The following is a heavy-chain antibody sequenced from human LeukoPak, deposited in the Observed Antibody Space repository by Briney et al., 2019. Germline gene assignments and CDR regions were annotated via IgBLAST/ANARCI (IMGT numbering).Heavy chain of an antibody. Sequence: SETLFLTCSVSGGFISSSSYYWGWIRQPPGKGLEWIGDIYYSGSSYYDPSLKSRVAISIDTSKNQLSLRLSPVTAADSATYYCARRRYYDSTGYLDWGQGTLVTVSS. J-gene: IGHJ1*01. V-gene: IGHV4-39*01. CDR1: GGFISSSSYY. D-gene: IGHD3-22*01. CDR3: ARRRYYDSTGYLD. CDR2: IYYSGSS.